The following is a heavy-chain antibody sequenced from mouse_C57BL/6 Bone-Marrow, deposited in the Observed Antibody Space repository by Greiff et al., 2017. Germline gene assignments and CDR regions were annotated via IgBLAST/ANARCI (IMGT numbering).Heavy chain of an antibody. V-gene: IGHV1-81*01. CDR3: ARWGYLRLYYAMDY. D-gene: IGHD5-1*01. CDR2: IYPRSGNT. Sequence: QVQLQQSGAELARPGASVKLSCKASGYTFTSYGISWVKQRTGQGLEWIGEIYPRSGNTYYNEKFKGKATLTADKSSSTAYMELRSLTSEDSAVYFCARWGYLRLYYAMDYWGQGTSVTVSS. CDR1: GYTFTSYG. J-gene: IGHJ4*01.